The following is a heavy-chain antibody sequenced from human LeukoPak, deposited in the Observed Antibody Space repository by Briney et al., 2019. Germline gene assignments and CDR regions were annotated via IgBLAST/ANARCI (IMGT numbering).Heavy chain of an antibody. D-gene: IGHD1-1*01. CDR2: ISGSGGST. Sequence: GGSLRLSCAASGFTFSSYAMSWVRQAPGKGLEWVSAISGSGGSTYYADSVKGRFTISRDNSKNTLYLQMNGLRAEDTAVYYCAKDKRGSLEYFDYWGQGTLVTVSS. V-gene: IGHV3-23*01. J-gene: IGHJ4*02. CDR1: GFTFSSYA. CDR3: AKDKRGSLEYFDY.